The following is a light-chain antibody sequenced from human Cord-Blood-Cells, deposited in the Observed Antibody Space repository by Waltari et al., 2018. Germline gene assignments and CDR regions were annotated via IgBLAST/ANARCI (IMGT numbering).Light chain of an antibody. Sequence: QSALTHPASVSGSPGQSITIPCTGTSSDVGSYNLVSWYQQHPGKAPKLMIYEGSKRPSGVSNRFSGSKSGNTASLTISGLQAEDKADYYCCSYAGSSTWVFGGGTKLTVL. V-gene: IGLV2-23*01. CDR3: CSYAGSSTWV. CDR1: SSDVGSYNL. CDR2: EGS. J-gene: IGLJ3*02.